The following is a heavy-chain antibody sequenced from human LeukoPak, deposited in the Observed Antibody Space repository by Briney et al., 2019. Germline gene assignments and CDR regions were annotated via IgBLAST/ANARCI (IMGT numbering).Heavy chain of an antibody. Sequence: GGSLRLSCAASGFSVSSNYMSWVRQAPGKGLEWVALIYSDETTYYADSVKGRFTISRDNSKSTLYLQMNSLRAEDTAVYYCARHWELRGRGTLVTVSS. J-gene: IGHJ4*02. CDR2: IYSDETT. V-gene: IGHV3-53*01. D-gene: IGHD1-26*01. CDR3: ARHWEL. CDR1: GFSVSSNY.